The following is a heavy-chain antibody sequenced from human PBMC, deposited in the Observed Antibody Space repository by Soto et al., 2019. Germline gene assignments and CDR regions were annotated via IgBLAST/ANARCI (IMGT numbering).Heavy chain of an antibody. CDR1: GYTFTSYA. CDR2: INAGNGNT. V-gene: IGHV1-3*01. Sequence: ASVKVSCKASGYTFTSYAMHWVRQAPGQGLEWMGWINAGNGNTKYSQKFQGRVTMTRNTSISTAYMELSSLRSEDTAVYYCARGKLYYDFWSGYPRAYYYGMDVWGQGTTVTVSS. J-gene: IGHJ6*02. D-gene: IGHD3-3*01. CDR3: ARGKLYYDFWSGYPRAYYYGMDV.